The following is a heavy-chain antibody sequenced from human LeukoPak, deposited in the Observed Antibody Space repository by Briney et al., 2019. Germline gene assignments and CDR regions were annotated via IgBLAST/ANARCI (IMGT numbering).Heavy chain of an antibody. CDR3: ARDAWGWDNSDYYHPVNYFDY. D-gene: IGHD3-22*01. CDR1: GYTFTSYG. V-gene: IGHV1-18*01. J-gene: IGHJ4*02. CDR2: ISAYNGNT. Sequence: AASVKVSCKASGYTFTSYGISWVRQAPGQGLEWMGWISAYNGNTNYAQKFQGRVTMTRDTSTSTVYMELTGLRSEDTAVYYCARDAWGWDNSDYYHPVNYFDYWGQGTLVTVSS.